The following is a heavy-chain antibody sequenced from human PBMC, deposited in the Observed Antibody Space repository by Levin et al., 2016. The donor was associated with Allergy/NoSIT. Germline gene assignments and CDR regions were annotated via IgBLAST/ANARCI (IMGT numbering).Heavy chain of an antibody. CDR2: IQSGGST. CDR3: AKIKGSGTRYFDS. D-gene: IGHD3-10*01. J-gene: IGHJ4*02. Sequence: VRQAPGKGLEWVSIIQSGGSTFYADSVKGRFTVSRDNSRNTLYLQMNSLRAEDTAMYYCAKIKGSGTRYFDSWGQGTLVTVSS. V-gene: IGHV3-53*01.